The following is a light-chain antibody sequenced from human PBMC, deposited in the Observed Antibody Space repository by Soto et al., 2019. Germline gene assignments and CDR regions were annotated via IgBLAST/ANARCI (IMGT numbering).Light chain of an antibody. Sequence: SYELTQPPSVSVAPGQTATITCGGTNIGTKSVNWYQQRPGQAPVLVVWDDSDRPSGIPERFSGSNSGSTATLTISRVEAGDEADYYCQVWDTDSDQAVFGGGTQLTVL. J-gene: IGLJ2*01. CDR2: DDS. CDR3: QVWDTDSDQAV. CDR1: NIGTKS. V-gene: IGLV3-21*02.